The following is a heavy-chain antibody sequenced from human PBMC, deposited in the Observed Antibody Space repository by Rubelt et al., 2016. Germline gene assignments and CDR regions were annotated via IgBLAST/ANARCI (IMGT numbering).Heavy chain of an antibody. CDR3: AKADGSTYYADY. V-gene: IGHV3-23*01. Sequence: SVKGRFTISRDNSKNTLYLQMNSLGAEDTAIYYCAKADGSTYYADYWGQGTPVTVSS. D-gene: IGHD3-22*01. J-gene: IGHJ4*02.